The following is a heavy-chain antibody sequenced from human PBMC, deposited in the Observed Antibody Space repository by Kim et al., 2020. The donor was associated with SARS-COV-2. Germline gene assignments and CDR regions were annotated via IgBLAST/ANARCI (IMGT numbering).Heavy chain of an antibody. D-gene: IGHD6-13*01. V-gene: IGHV3-30-3*01. CDR3: ARDGMYSSSWLYYFDY. Sequence: GGSLRLSCAASGFTFSSYAMHWVRQAPGKGLEWVAVISYDGSNKYYADSVKGRFTISRDNSKNTLYLQMNSLRAEDTAVYYCARDGMYSSSWLYYFDYWGQGTLDTVSS. CDR1: GFTFSSYA. CDR2: ISYDGSNK. J-gene: IGHJ4*02.